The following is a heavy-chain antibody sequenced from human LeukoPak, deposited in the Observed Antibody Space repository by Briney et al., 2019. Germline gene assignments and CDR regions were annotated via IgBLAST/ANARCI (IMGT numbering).Heavy chain of an antibody. J-gene: IGHJ3*02. CDR3: AREYGSGSYWASAFDI. CDR1: GYTFTSYG. Sequence: ASVKVSCKASGYTFTSYGISWVRQAPGQGLEWMGWLSAYNGNTHYAQKLQGRVTMTTDTSTSTAYMELGSLRSDDTAVYYCAREYGSGSYWASAFDIWGQGTMVTVSS. D-gene: IGHD3-10*01. CDR2: LSAYNGNT. V-gene: IGHV1-18*01.